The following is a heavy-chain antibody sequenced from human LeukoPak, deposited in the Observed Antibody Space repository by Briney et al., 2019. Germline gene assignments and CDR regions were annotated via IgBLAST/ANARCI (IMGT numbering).Heavy chain of an antibody. V-gene: IGHV3-23*01. CDR1: GFTFSSHS. CDR2: ISGSGDKT. CDR3: AKTIPFWYFDL. Sequence: GGSLRLSCAASGFTFSSHSMSWVRQAPGKGLEWVAGISGSGDKTNYVDSVKGRFTISRDNSKKTLYLQMNSLRAEDTAVYYCAKTIPFWYFDLWGHGTLVTVSS. D-gene: IGHD5-24*01. J-gene: IGHJ2*01.